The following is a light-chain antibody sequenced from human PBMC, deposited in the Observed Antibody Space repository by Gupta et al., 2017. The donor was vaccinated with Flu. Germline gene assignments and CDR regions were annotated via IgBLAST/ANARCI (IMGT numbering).Light chain of an antibody. Sequence: DIQMTQSPPTLSASVGDRVTITCRASQSISSWLAWYQQKPGKAPKLLIYKASILESGVPSRFSGSGSGTEFTLTISSLQPDDLAAYYCQQYEAYPLTFGGGTKVEIK. CDR2: KAS. J-gene: IGKJ4*01. CDR3: QQYEAYPLT. V-gene: IGKV1-5*03. CDR1: QSISSW.